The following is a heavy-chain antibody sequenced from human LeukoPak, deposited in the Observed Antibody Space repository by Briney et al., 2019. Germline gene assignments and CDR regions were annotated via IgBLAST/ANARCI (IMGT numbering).Heavy chain of an antibody. V-gene: IGHV3-23*01. D-gene: IGHD3-22*01. CDR2: ISGSGGGT. J-gene: IGHJ4*02. CDR1: GFTFSSYA. Sequence: HAGGSLRLSCAASGFTFSSYAMSWVRQAPGKGLEWVSAISGSGGGTYYANSVKGRFTISRDNSKNTLYLEMNSLRPEDTAVYYCARGPYYYDSTGHHEGFDYWGQGTLVTVSS. CDR3: ARGPYYYDSTGHHEGFDY.